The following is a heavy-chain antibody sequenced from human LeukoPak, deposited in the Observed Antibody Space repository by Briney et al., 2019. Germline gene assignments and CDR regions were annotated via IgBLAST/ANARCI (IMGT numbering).Heavy chain of an antibody. D-gene: IGHD5-12*01. CDR2: ISRGSGYI. CDR1: GFTFSSYE. V-gene: IGHV3-21*01. J-gene: IGHJ4*02. CDR3: ARDGRGWLRSFDY. Sequence: GGSLRLSCAASGFTFSSYEMNWVRQAPGKGLEWVSSISRGSGYIYYADSVKGRFTISRDNTKNSLSLQMNSLRAEDTAVYYCARDGRGWLRSFDYWGQGTLVTVSS.